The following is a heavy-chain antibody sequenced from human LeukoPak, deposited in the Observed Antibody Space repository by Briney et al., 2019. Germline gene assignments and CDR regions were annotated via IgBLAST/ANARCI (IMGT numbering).Heavy chain of an antibody. CDR2: LKEDGGEK. V-gene: IGHV3-7*01. J-gene: IGHJ4*02. CDR1: GFTFSNYW. Sequence: GGSLRLSCAASGFTFSNYWMRWVRQAPGRGLEGVANLKEDGGEKYYVDSEKGRFTISRDNAKNSLYPQMNSLRADDTAVYYCAREAYDSSGVDYWGQGTLVTVSS. CDR3: AREAYDSSGVDY. D-gene: IGHD3-22*01.